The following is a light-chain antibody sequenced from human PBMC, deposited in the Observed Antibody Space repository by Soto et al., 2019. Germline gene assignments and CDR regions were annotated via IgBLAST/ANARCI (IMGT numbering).Light chain of an antibody. CDR3: QQYGTSPPVYT. Sequence: EIVLTQSPGTLYLSPGERATLSCRTSQSISSTYLAWYQQKPGQAPRLLIYGTYSRATGIPDRFSGSGSGRDLTLTISRLEPEDFAVYYCQQYGTSPPVYTFGQGTKREIK. V-gene: IGKV3-20*01. CDR1: QSISSTY. CDR2: GTY. J-gene: IGKJ2*01.